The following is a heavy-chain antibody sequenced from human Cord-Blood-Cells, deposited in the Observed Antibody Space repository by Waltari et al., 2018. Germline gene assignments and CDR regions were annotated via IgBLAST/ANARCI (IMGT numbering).Heavy chain of an antibody. Sequence: EVQLVESGGGLVKPGGSLRLSCAASGFTFSSYSMNWVRQAPGKGLDWVSSISSSSSYINYADSVKGRFTISRDNAKNSLYLQMNSLRAEDTAVYYCAKYGSGYPMDVWGKGTTVTVSS. CDR2: ISSSSSYI. CDR1: GFTFSSYS. CDR3: AKYGSGYPMDV. V-gene: IGHV3-21*01. J-gene: IGHJ6*04. D-gene: IGHD3-10*01.